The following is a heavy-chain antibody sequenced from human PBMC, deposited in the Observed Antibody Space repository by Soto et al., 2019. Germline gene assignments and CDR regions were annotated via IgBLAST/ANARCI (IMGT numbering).Heavy chain of an antibody. CDR2: TRNKANSYTT. CDR1: GFTFSDHY. J-gene: IGHJ6*02. D-gene: IGHD1-26*01. Sequence: EVQLVESGGGLVQPGGSLRLSCAASGFTFSDHYMDWVRQAPGKGLEWVGRTRNKANSYTTEYAASVKGRFTIASDDSKNSLYLQMNSQKTGDTAVYYCAREKGYSGSYLPHYGMDVWGQGTTVTVSS. V-gene: IGHV3-72*01. CDR3: AREKGYSGSYLPHYGMDV.